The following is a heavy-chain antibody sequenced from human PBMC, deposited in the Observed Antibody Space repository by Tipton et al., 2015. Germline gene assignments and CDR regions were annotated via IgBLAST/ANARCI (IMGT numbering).Heavy chain of an antibody. J-gene: IGHJ5*02. CDR2: INHSGGT. CDR1: GGSFSGYY. CDR3: ARQIAVAARDWFDP. D-gene: IGHD6-13*01. Sequence: TLSLTCAVYGGSFSGYYWSWIRQPPGKGLEWIGEINHSGGTNYNPSLKSRVTISLDTSKKQFSLKLSSVTAADTAVYYCARQIAVAARDWFDPWGQGTLVTVPS. V-gene: IGHV4-34*01.